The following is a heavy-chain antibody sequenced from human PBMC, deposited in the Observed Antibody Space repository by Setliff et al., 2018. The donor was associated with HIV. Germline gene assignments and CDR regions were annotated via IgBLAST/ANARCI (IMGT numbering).Heavy chain of an antibody. D-gene: IGHD3-10*01. CDR1: GGPITSSGYN. CDR2: IYSSGRT. J-gene: IGHJ6*02. V-gene: IGHV4-31*03. CDR3: ARDEVRYYSGSESVRAGMDV. Sequence: SETLSLTCIVSGGPITSSGYNWNWIRQHPGKGLEWIGYIYSSGRTSYNPSLQSRVSISIGTSKNQFSLKLDSVIAADTAVYYCARDEVRYYSGSESVRAGMDVWGQGTAVTVSS.